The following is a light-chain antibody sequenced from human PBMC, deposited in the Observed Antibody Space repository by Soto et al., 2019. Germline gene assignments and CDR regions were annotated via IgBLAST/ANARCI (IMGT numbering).Light chain of an antibody. Sequence: EIVLTQSPGTLSLSPGERATLSCRASQSVSSNNLAWYQQRPGQAPRVVIYGASTRATGIPERFSGSGSGTDFTLTISSLEPEDFAVYYCQQYGRSPFTCGPGTKADIK. CDR3: QQYGRSPFT. J-gene: IGKJ3*01. CDR1: QSVSSNN. CDR2: GAS. V-gene: IGKV3-20*01.